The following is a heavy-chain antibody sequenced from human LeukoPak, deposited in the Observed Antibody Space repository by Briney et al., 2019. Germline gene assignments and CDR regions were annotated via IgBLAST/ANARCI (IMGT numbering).Heavy chain of an antibody. J-gene: IGHJ3*01. V-gene: IGHV3-9*01. CDR2: INWNSGII. CDR1: GFTFSSYA. CDR3: AKDTLVAAGGISYGFDV. Sequence: GGSLRLSCAASGFTFSSYAMSWVRQAPGKGLEWVAYINWNSGIIGYADSVRGRSTISRDNAKNSLFLQMSRLTPEDTAFYYCAKDTLVAAGGISYGFDVWGQGTMVTVSS. D-gene: IGHD2-15*01.